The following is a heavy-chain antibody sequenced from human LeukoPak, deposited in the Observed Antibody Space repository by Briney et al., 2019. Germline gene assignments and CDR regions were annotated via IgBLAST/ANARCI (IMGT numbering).Heavy chain of an antibody. Sequence: PGGSLRLSCVASGFTFSIYSMNWVRQAPGKALVWFSYISSSSRTIYYADSVKGRFTISRDNAKNSLYLQMNSLRDEDTAVYYCARVGYYDSGSDYWGQGTLVTVSS. CDR1: GFTFSIYS. V-gene: IGHV3-48*02. CDR2: ISSSSRTI. D-gene: IGHD3-10*01. CDR3: ARVGYYDSGSDY. J-gene: IGHJ4*02.